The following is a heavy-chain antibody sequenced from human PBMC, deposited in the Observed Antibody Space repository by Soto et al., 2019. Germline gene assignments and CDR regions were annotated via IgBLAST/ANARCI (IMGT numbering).Heavy chain of an antibody. D-gene: IGHD3-22*01. CDR2: IYPGDSDT. J-gene: IGHJ6*02. V-gene: IGHV5-51*01. CDR1: GYSFTSYW. CDR3: ARHPGWLRDYYYGMDV. Sequence: PGESLKISCKGSGYSFTSYWIGWVRQMPGKGLEWMGFIYPGDSDTRYSPSFQGQVTISADKSISTAYLQWSSLKASDTAMYYCARHPGWLRDYYYGMDVWGQGTTVTVSS.